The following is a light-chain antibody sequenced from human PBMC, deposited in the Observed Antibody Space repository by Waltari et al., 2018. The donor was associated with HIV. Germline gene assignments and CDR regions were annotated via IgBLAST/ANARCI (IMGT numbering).Light chain of an antibody. CDR2: GAS. J-gene: IGKJ4*01. Sequence: DIQVTQSPSSLSAYIGDRITITCRASPHMKTYLNWYQEKPGKAPRLLMYGASTLQSGVPSRSRGSGSGTDFSLTINNLQTEDFATYSCQQTYNRPLSFGGGTLVEMK. CDR1: PHMKTY. V-gene: IGKV1-39*01. CDR3: QQTYNRPLS.